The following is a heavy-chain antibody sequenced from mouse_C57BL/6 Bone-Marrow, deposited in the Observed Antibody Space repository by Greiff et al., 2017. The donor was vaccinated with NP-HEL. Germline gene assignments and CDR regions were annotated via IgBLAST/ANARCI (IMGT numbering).Heavy chain of an antibody. Sequence: EESGPGLVKPSQSLSLTCSVTGYSITSGYYWNWIRQFPGNKLEWMGYISYDGSNNYNPSLKNRISITRDTSKNQFFLKLNSVTTEDTATYYCARGGGIYDGYYLAYWGQGTLVTVSA. CDR3: ARGGGIYDGYYLAY. J-gene: IGHJ3*01. D-gene: IGHD2-3*01. CDR1: GYSITSGYY. V-gene: IGHV3-6*01. CDR2: ISYDGSN.